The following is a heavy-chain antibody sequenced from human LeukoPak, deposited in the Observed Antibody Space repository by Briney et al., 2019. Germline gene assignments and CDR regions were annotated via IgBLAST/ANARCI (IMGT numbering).Heavy chain of an antibody. J-gene: IGHJ5*02. CDR2: IYSGGST. V-gene: IGHV3-66*01. CDR3: ARVYEANWFDP. D-gene: IGHD2/OR15-2a*01. Sequence: GGSLRLSCAASGFTVSSNYMSWVRQAPGKGLEWVSVIYSGGSTYYADSVKGRFTICRDNSKNTLYLQMNSLRAEDTAVYYCARVYEANWFDPWGQGTLVTVSS. CDR1: GFTVSSNY.